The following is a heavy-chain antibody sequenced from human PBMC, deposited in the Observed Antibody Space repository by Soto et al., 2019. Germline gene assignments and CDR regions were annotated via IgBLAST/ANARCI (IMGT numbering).Heavy chain of an antibody. CDR1: GFTFASYV. CDR3: ANAEHPRRSIGFDY. J-gene: IGHJ4*02. D-gene: IGHD3-16*02. V-gene: IGHV3-23*01. CDR2: ISATGGST. Sequence: PGGSLRLSCAGSGFTFASYVMTWVRQAPGKGLEWVSSISATGGSTYYAGSVKGRFTISRDNSKNTLYLQMNSLRAEDTAIYYCANAEHPRRSIGFDYWGQGTLVTVSS.